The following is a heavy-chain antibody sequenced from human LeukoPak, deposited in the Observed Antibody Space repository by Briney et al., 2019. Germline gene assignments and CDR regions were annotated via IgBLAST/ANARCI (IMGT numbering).Heavy chain of an antibody. Sequence: PSETLSLTCTVSGGSINSYYWSWMRQPPGKGLEWIGHIYYTGSTNYNPSLKSRVTISVDTSKNQFSLKLSSVTAADTAVYYCAREGEYTAIFYWGQGTLVTVSS. V-gene: IGHV4-59*01. CDR1: GGSINSYY. J-gene: IGHJ4*02. CDR3: AREGEYTAIFY. D-gene: IGHD5-18*01. CDR2: IYYTGST.